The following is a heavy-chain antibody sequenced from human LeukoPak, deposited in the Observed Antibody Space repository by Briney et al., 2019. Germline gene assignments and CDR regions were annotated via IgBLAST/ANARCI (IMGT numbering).Heavy chain of an antibody. CDR1: GYSISSDYY. V-gene: IGHV4-38-2*02. J-gene: IGHJ3*02. Sequence: PSESLSLTCTVSGYSISSDYYWGWIRQPPGKGLEWIGSIYHSGSTYYNPSLKSRVTISVDTSKNQFSLKLSSVTAADTAVYYCATSKLADAFDIWGQGTMVTVSS. CDR2: IYHSGST. CDR3: ATSKLADAFDI.